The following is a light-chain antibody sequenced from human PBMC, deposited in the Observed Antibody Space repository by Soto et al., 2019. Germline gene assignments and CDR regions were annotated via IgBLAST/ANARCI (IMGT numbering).Light chain of an antibody. CDR1: QSVSSY. CDR2: DAS. CDR3: HHRSNWLFT. V-gene: IGKV3-11*01. J-gene: IGKJ3*01. Sequence: EIVLTQSPATLSLSPGERATLSCRASQSVSSYLAWYQHKPGQAPRLLISDASNRATGIPARFSGSGSGTDFTLTISNLEPEDCAVYYCHHRSNWLFTFGPGTKVHIK.